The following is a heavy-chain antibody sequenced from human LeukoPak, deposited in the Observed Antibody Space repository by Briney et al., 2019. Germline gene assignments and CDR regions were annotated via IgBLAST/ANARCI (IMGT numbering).Heavy chain of an antibody. CDR1: GDSVSSNSAA. J-gene: IGHJ5*02. CDR2: TYYRSKWYA. D-gene: IGHD6-19*01. CDR3: ARDGSSGWSNNWFDP. Sequence: SQTLSLTSAISGDSVSSNSAAWNWIRQSPSRGLEWLGRTYYRSKWYADYAVSVKGRITINPDTSKNQVSLQLNSVTPEDTAMYYCARDGSSGWSNNWFDPWGQGTLVTVSS. V-gene: IGHV6-1*01.